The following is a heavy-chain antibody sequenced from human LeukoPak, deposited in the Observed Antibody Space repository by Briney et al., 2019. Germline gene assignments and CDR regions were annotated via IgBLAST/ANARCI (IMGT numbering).Heavy chain of an antibody. CDR2: IGPDGSTT. CDR3: TRDFDFSSAI. J-gene: IGHJ4*02. Sequence: GGSLRLSCAASGFTFSSYWMHWVRQAPGKGLVWVSRIGPDGSTTGHAGSVKGRFTTSRDNAKNTLFLQMNSLRAEDTAVYYCTRDFDFSSAIWGQGTLVTVSS. D-gene: IGHD3-3*01. V-gene: IGHV3-74*01. CDR1: GFTFSSYW.